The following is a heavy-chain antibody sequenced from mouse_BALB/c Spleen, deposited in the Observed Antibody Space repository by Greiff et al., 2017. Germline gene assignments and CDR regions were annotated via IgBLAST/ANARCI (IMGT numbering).Heavy chain of an antibody. CDR2: IDPSDSYT. CDR3: TRDDGYYVGFDY. V-gene: IGHV1-69*02. J-gene: IGHJ2*01. Sequence: QVQLQQPGAELVKPGASVKLSCKASGYTFTSYWMHWVKQRPGQGLEWIGEIDPSDSYTNYNQKFKDKATLTVDKSSSTAYMQLSSPTSEDSAVYYCTRDDGYYVGFDYWGQGTTLTVSS. CDR1: GYTFTSYW. D-gene: IGHD2-3*01.